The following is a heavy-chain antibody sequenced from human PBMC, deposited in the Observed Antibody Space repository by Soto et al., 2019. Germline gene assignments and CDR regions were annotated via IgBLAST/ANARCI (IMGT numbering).Heavy chain of an antibody. CDR1: GASITSGGYF. J-gene: IGHJ2*01. Sequence: QVVLQESGPGPVKPSETLSLTCTVSGASITSGGYFWSWIRQFPGKGLEWIGDLYYTGTTSYNPSLRIRLARSANPSKNQFSLRLTSVTAADTAVYYCARVGVVAASPSYWYFDLWGRGTLVTVSA. CDR3: ARVGVVAASPSYWYFDL. CDR2: LYYTGTT. V-gene: IGHV4-31*03. D-gene: IGHD2-15*01.